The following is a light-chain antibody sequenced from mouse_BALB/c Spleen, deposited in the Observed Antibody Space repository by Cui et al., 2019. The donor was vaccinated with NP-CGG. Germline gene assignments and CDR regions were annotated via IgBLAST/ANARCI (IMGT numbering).Light chain of an antibody. CDR1: TGAVTTSNY. CDR3: ALWYSNHWV. Sequence: QAFVTQESAPTTSPGEKVTLTCRSSTGAVTTSNYANWVQEKPDHLFTGLIGGTNNRAPGVPARFSGSLIGDKAALTITGAQTEDEAIYFCALWYSNHWVFGGGTKLTVL. V-gene: IGLV1*01. CDR2: GTN. J-gene: IGLJ1*01.